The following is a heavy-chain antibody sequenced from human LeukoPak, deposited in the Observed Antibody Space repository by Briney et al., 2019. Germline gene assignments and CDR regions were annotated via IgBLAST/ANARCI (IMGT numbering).Heavy chain of an antibody. CDR2: IRYDGSNK. CDR3: ANIPYSSSWGYDY. V-gene: IGHV3-30*02. CDR1: GFTFSSYG. J-gene: IGHJ4*02. D-gene: IGHD6-13*01. Sequence: VGSLRLSCAASGFTFSSYGMHWVRQAPGKGLEWVAFIRYDGSNKYYADSVKGRFTISRDNSKNTLYLQMNSLRAEDTAAYYCANIPYSSSWGYDYWGQGTLVTVSS.